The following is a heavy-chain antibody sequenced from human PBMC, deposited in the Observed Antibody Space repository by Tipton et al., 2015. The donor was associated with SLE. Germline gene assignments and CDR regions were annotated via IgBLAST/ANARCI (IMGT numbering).Heavy chain of an antibody. V-gene: IGHV3-30*04. J-gene: IGHJ3*02. Sequence: SLRLSCAASGFTFSSFAMNWVRQTPGKGLEWVAIISSDGNKKYSADSVEGRFTISRDNSKNTLYLQMNSLRAEDTAVYYCARDVEVTTVAFDIWGQGTMVTVSS. CDR2: ISSDGNKK. CDR3: ARDVEVTTVAFDI. D-gene: IGHD4-17*01. CDR1: GFTFSSFA.